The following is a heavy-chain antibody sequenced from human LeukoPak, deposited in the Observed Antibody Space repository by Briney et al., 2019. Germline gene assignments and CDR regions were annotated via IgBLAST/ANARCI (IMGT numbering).Heavy chain of an antibody. D-gene: IGHD2-2*01. V-gene: IGHV4-4*07. CDR1: GGSISSYY. CDR3: AGTPVVPAAIDYYYYYMDV. J-gene: IGHJ6*03. CDR2: IYTSGST. Sequence: SETLSLTCTVSGGSISSYYWSWIRQPAGKGLEWIGRIYTSGSTNYNPSLKSRVTMPVDTSKNQFSLKLSSVTAADTAVYYCAGTPVVPAAIDYYYYYMDVWGKGTTVTVSS.